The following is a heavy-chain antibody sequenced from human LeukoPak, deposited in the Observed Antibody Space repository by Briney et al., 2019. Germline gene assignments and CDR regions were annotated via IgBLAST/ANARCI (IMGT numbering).Heavy chain of an antibody. J-gene: IGHJ4*02. CDR3: ASLSRRYSYGAYYFDY. CDR2: INHSGST. CDR1: GGSFSGYY. Sequence: SETLSLTCAVYGGSFSGYYWSWIRQPPGKGLEWIGEINHSGSTNYNPSLKSRVTISEDTSKNQFSLKLSSVTAADTAVYYCASLSRRYSYGAYYFDYWGQGTLVTVSS. D-gene: IGHD5-18*01. V-gene: IGHV4-34*01.